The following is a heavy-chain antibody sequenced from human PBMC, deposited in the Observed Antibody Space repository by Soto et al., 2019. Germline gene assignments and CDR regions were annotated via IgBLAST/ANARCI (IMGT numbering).Heavy chain of an antibody. CDR2: VYYSGST. CDR1: GGSISTYY. CDR3: ARGLVVVPSLPRVYYYESRETGFDH. V-gene: IGHV4-59*01. Sequence: PSETLSLTCTVSGGSISTYYWSWIRQPPGKELEWIGYVYYSGSTDYNPSLKSRVSISVDTSKNQFSLKLRSVTAADTAVYYFARGLVVVPSLPRVYYYESRETGFDHWGQGTLVTVSS. J-gene: IGHJ5*02. D-gene: IGHD3-22*01.